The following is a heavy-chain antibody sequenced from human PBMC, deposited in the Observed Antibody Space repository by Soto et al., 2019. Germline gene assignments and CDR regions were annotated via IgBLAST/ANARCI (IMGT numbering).Heavy chain of an antibody. CDR3: ARGISLIPEFERAAPDKYFFDS. CDR2: INHSGST. V-gene: IGHV4-34*01. D-gene: IGHD1-1*01. Sequence: SETLSLTCAVYGGSFSGYYWTWIRQPPEKGLEWIGEINHSGSTNQNPSLKSRVSISVDRSKNQFSLRLRSVTAADTAVYYCARGISLIPEFERAAPDKYFFDSWSLGTLVTVSS. CDR1: GGSFSGYY. J-gene: IGHJ4*02.